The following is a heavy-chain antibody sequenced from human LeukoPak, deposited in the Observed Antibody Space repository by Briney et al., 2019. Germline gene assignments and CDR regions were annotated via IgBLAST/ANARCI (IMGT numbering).Heavy chain of an antibody. CDR2: IIPILGIA. J-gene: IGHJ4*02. Sequence: SVKVSCMASGYTFTSYGISWLRQAPGQGLEWLGRIIPILGIANYAQKFQGRVTITADKSTSTAYMELSSLRSEDTAVYYCARVEPHTRDGYNSNPFDYWGQGTLVTVSS. D-gene: IGHD5-24*01. CDR3: ARVEPHTRDGYNSNPFDY. CDR1: GYTFTSYG. V-gene: IGHV1-69*04.